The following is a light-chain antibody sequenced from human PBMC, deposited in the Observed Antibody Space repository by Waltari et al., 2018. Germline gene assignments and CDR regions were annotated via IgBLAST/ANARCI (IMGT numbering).Light chain of an antibody. V-gene: IGLV1-40*01. J-gene: IGLJ3*02. Sequence: QSVLTQPPSMSGAPGQRVTISCTGSSSNIGAGHDVHWYQDFPGTAPKLLIYVNTSRPAGVTDRFSGSKADTSASLAIGGLQAEDEADYYCQSFDIRLSGGVVFGGGTKVTVL. CDR3: QSFDIRLSGGVV. CDR2: VNT. CDR1: SSNIGAGHD.